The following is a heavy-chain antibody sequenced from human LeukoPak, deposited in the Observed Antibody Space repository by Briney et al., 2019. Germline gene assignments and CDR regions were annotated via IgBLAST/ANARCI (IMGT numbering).Heavy chain of an antibody. CDR1: GGSISSGSYY. CDR2: IYHSGST. Sequence: SQTLSLTCTVSGGSISSGSYYWSWIRRPPGKGLEWIGSIYHSGSTYYNPSLKSRVTISVDTSKNQFSLKLSSVTPADTAVYYCARQWEYQLPEYFQHWGQGTLVTVSS. D-gene: IGHD2-2*01. CDR3: ARQWEYQLPEYFQH. V-gene: IGHV4-39*01. J-gene: IGHJ1*01.